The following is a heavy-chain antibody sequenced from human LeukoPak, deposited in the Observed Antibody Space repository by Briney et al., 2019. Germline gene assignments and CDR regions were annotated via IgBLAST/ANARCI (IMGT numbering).Heavy chain of an antibody. V-gene: IGHV3-74*01. J-gene: IGHJ3*02. CDR3: TRDGGGDAFDI. D-gene: IGHD2-15*01. CDR2: IHSDETTA. Sequence: PGGSLRLSCVASGFNFNIYWMHWVRQAPGKGPVWVSRIHSDETTANYADSVKGRFTVSRDNAKNALYLQMNSLRVEDTAVYYCTRDGGGDAFDIWGQGSMVTVSS. CDR1: GFNFNIYW.